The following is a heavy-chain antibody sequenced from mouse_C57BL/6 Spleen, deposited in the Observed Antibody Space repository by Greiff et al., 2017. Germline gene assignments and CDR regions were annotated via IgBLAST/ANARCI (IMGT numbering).Heavy chain of an antibody. Sequence: VQLQQSGPELVKPGASVKISCKASGYAFSSSWMNWVKQRPGKGLEWIGRIYPGDGDTNYNGKFKGKATLTADKSSSTAYMQLSSLTSEDSAVYFCARWDTTVGGYYCDDWGQGTTLTVAS. V-gene: IGHV1-82*01. J-gene: IGHJ2*01. CDR1: GYAFSSSW. D-gene: IGHD1-1*01. CDR3: ARWDTTVGGYYCDD. CDR2: IYPGDGDT.